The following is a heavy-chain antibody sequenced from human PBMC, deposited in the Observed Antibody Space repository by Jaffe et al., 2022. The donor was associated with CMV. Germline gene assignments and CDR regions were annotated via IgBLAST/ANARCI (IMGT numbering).Heavy chain of an antibody. D-gene: IGHD3-10*01. CDR1: GYSFTSYW. V-gene: IGHV5-10-1*03. Sequence: EVQLVQSGAEVKKPGESLRISCKGSGYSFTSYWISWVRQMPGKGLEWMGRIDPSDSYTNYSPSFQGHVTISADKSISTAYLQWSSLKASDTAMYYCATSRGTDTYYYYYMDVWGKGTTVTVSS. J-gene: IGHJ6*03. CDR3: ATSRGTDTYYYYYMDV. CDR2: IDPSDSYT.